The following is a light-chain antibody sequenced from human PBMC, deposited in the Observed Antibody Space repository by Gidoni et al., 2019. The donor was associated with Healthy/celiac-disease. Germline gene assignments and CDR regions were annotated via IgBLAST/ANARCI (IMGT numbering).Light chain of an antibody. V-gene: IGKV1-33*01. J-gene: IGKJ4*01. CDR3: QQYVTLPLT. Sequence: DIKMTEYPSSLSAYVGDRVTITCQASQDISNYLNWYQRQPGTAPKLLIYDASNLETGVPSRFSGSGSVTDFPFTISCLQPKDIATYYCQQYVTLPLTFGGGTRVEIK. CDR1: QDISNY. CDR2: DAS.